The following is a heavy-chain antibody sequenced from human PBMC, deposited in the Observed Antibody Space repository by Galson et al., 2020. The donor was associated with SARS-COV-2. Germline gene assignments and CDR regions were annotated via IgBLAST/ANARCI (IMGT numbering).Heavy chain of an antibody. V-gene: IGHV4-34*01. J-gene: IGHJ4*02. CDR1: GGPFGGYY. CDR2: INHSGTT. D-gene: IGHD6-13*01. Sequence: ETSETLSLTCAVFGGPFGGYYWSWIRQPPGKGLEWIGEINHSGTTNYYPSLKSRVTISVDTSKKQVSLRLTSVTAADTAVYYCARDGMSSSTFDYWGQGTLVTVSS. CDR3: ARDGMSSSTFDY.